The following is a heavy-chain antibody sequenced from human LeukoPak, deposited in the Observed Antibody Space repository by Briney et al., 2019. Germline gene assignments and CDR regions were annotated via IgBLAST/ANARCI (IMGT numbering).Heavy chain of an antibody. CDR2: INAGNGNT. CDR3: ARNGDYYDSSGYYY. D-gene: IGHD3-22*01. V-gene: IGHV1-3*01. CDR1: GYTFTSYA. Sequence: EASVTVSCKASGYTFTSYAMHWVRQAPGQRLEWMGWINAGNGNTKYSQKFQGRVTITRDTSASTAYMELSSLRSEDTAVYYCARNGDYYDSSGYYYWGQGTLVTVSS. J-gene: IGHJ4*02.